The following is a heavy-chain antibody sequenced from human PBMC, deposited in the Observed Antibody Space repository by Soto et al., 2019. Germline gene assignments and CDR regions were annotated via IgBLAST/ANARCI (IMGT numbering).Heavy chain of an antibody. J-gene: IGHJ6*02. CDR2: ISSSSSYI. V-gene: IGHV3-21*01. CDR3: ARDNGAAAGTLIPYYYYGMDV. D-gene: IGHD6-13*01. Sequence: PGGSLRLSCAASGFTFSSYSMNWVRQAPGKGLEWVSSISSSSSYIYYADSVKGRFTISRDNAKNSLYLQMNSLRAEDTAVYYCARDNGAAAGTLIPYYYYGMDVCGQGTTVTVSS. CDR1: GFTFSSYS.